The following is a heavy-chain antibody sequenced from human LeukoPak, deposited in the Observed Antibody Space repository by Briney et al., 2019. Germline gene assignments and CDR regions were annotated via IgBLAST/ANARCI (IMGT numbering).Heavy chain of an antibody. CDR2: INPNSGGT. V-gene: IGHV1-2*06. CDR3: ARAGSGYDYPHRLLVD. Sequence: ASVKVSCKASGYTFTGYYMHWVRQAPGQGLEWMGRINPNSGGTNYAQKFQGRVTMTRDTSISTAYMELSRLRSDDTAVYYCARAGSGYDYPHRLLVDWGQGTRVTVSS. J-gene: IGHJ4*02. D-gene: IGHD5-12*01. CDR1: GYTFTGYY.